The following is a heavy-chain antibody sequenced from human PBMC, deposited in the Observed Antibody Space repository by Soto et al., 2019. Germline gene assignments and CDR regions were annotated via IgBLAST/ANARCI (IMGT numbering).Heavy chain of an antibody. CDR3: ARVRGYCSGGSCYFDY. Sequence: ASVKVSCKASGYTFTGYYMRWVRQAPGQGLEWMGWINPNSGGANYAQKFQGWVTMTRDTSISTAYMELSRLRSDDTAVYYCARVRGYCSGGSCYFDYWGQGTLVTVSS. CDR2: INPNSGGA. V-gene: IGHV1-2*04. J-gene: IGHJ4*02. D-gene: IGHD2-15*01. CDR1: GYTFTGYY.